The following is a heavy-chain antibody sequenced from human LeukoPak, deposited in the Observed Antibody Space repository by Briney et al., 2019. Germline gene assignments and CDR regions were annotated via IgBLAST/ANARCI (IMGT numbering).Heavy chain of an antibody. CDR2: ISGSGGST. CDR3: AKDSYYDFWSGYYLDYFDY. J-gene: IGHJ4*02. Sequence: GGSLRLSCAASGFTFSSCSMNWVRQAPGKGLEWVSAISGSGGSTYYADSVKGRFTISRDNSKNTLYLQMNSLRAEDTAVYYCAKDSYYDFWSGYYLDYFDYWGQGTLVIASS. CDR1: GFTFSSCS. V-gene: IGHV3-23*01. D-gene: IGHD3-3*01.